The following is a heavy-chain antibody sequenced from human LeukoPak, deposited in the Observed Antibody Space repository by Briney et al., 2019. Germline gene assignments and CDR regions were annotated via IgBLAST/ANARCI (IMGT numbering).Heavy chain of an antibody. CDR3: AILRYSSTWFY. J-gene: IGHJ4*02. V-gene: IGHV4-34*01. Sequence: SETLSLTCAVYGGSFSGYYWSWIRQPPGKGLEWIGNFYYSGSTYFNPSLKSRLAISVDTSKNQFSLKLSSVTAADTAVYYCAILRYSSTWFYWGQGTLVTVSS. CDR2: FYYSGST. CDR1: GGSFSGYY. D-gene: IGHD5-18*01.